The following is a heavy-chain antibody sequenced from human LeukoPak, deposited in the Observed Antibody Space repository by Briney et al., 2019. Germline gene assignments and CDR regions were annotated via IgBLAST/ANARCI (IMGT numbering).Heavy chain of an antibody. CDR3: ARDTPYYYGSGSYYKQGGYYYYMDV. CDR2: IIPIFGTA. CDR1: GGTFSSYA. V-gene: IGHV1-69*05. J-gene: IGHJ6*03. Sequence: ASVKVSCKASGGTFSSYAIGWVRQAPGQGLEWMGGIIPIFGTANYAQKFQGRVTITTDESTSTAYMELSSLRSEDTAVYYCARDTPYYYGSGSYYKQGGYYYYMDVWGKGTTVTVSS. D-gene: IGHD3-10*01.